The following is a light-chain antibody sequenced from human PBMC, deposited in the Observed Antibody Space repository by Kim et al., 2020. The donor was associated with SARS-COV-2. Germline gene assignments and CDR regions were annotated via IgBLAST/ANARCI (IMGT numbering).Light chain of an antibody. J-gene: IGKJ4*01. CDR2: FAS. Sequence: VTPRDKVTITCRASQSIGRSLHWYQQKPDQSPKLLIKFASQSVSGVPSRFSGSGFGTDFTLTINSLEAEDAATYYCHQSGTLPLTFGGGTKVDIK. CDR3: HQSGTLPLT. V-gene: IGKV6-21*01. CDR1: QSIGRS.